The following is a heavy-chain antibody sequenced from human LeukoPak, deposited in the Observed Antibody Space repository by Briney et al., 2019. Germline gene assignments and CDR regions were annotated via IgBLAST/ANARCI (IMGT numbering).Heavy chain of an antibody. V-gene: IGHV4-59*01. Sequence: ETLSLTCNVSAGSISSYYWSWIRQPPGKGLEWIGYIYYSGSTNYNPSLKSRVTISVDTSKNQFSLKLSSVTAADTAVYYCARGAGSVDYWGQGTLVTVSS. CDR1: AGSISSYY. CDR3: ARGAGSVDY. J-gene: IGHJ4*02. CDR2: IYYSGST. D-gene: IGHD6-13*01.